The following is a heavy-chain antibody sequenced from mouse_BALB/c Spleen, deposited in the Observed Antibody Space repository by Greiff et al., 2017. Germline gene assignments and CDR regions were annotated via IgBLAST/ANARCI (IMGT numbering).Heavy chain of an antibody. CDR3: ARRSKGWYLDV. J-gene: IGHJ1*01. V-gene: IGHV7-3*02. Sequence: DVMLVESGGGLVQPGGSLRLSCATSGFTFTDYYMSWVRQPPGKALEWLGFIRNKANGYTTEYSASVKGRFTISRDNSQSILYLQMNTLRAEDSATYYCARRSKGWYLDVWGAGTTVTVSS. CDR2: IRNKANGYTT. CDR1: GFTFTDYY.